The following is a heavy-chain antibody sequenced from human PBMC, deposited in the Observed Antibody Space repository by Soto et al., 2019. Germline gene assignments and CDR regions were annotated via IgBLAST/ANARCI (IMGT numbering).Heavy chain of an antibody. J-gene: IGHJ5*02. Sequence: QVQLQESGPGLVKPSQTLSLTCTVSGGSISSGDYYWSWIRQHPGKGMEWIGYIYHSGSTYYNPSLKSRVTISVDPSKNQFSLKLSSVTAADTAVYYCARERPDGARLDPWGQGTLVTVSS. V-gene: IGHV4-30-4*01. CDR1: GGSISSGDYY. CDR3: ARERPDGARLDP. CDR2: IYHSGST. D-gene: IGHD6-6*01.